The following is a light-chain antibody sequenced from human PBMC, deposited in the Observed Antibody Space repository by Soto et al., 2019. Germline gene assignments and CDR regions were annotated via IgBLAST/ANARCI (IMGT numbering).Light chain of an antibody. J-gene: IGKJ1*01. V-gene: IGKV3-20*01. Sequence: DIALTQSPGTLSLSPGDRAILSCRASQSVNSGSLAWYQQRPGQAPRLLIYGATIRATGIPDKFSGSGSGTDFTLTISRLEPDDFAVYYCQQYGSSVRTFGQGTKVEIK. CDR2: GAT. CDR1: QSVNSGS. CDR3: QQYGSSVRT.